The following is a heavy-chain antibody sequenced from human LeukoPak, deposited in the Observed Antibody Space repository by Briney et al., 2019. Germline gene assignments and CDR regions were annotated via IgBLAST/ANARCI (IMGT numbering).Heavy chain of an antibody. CDR3: ARLIRPYFDY. V-gene: IGHV3-7*05. J-gene: IGHJ4*02. CDR1: GFTFSTYW. Sequence: GGSLRLTCVASGFTFSTYWMSWVRQAPGKGLEWVASIKQDGSEKYYVDSVKGRFTISRDNAKNSLYLQMNSLRAEDTAVYYCARLIRPYFDYWGQGTLVTVSS. CDR2: IKQDGSEK.